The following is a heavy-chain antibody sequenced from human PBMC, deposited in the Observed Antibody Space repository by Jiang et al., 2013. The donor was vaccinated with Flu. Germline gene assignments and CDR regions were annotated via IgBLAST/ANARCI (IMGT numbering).Heavy chain of an antibody. Sequence: GPGLVKPSETLSLTCTVSGGSISSGNYYWGWLRQPPGKGLEWIGSFYSGGNTYYNPYLESRVTISEDTSKNQFSLRLTSVTAADTAVYYCARQGRGLMTGTPRIAYWGQGTLVTVSS. CDR1: GGSISSGNYY. CDR3: ARQGRGLMTGTPRIAY. D-gene: IGHD1-20*01. V-gene: IGHV4-39*01. J-gene: IGHJ4*02. CDR2: FYSGGNT.